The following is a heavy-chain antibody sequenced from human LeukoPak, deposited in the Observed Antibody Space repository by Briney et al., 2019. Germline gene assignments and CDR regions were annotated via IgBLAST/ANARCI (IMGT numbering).Heavy chain of an antibody. V-gene: IGHV4-59*12. CDR2: IHYSGST. CDR1: GASINSYW. Sequence: NPSETLSLTCSVSGASINSYWWSWIRQPPGRGLEWIAYIHYSGSTNYNPSLKSRVTISVDTSKNQFSLKLSSVTAADTAVYYCARARIAVADDYWGQGTLVTVSS. J-gene: IGHJ4*02. D-gene: IGHD6-19*01. CDR3: ARARIAVADDY.